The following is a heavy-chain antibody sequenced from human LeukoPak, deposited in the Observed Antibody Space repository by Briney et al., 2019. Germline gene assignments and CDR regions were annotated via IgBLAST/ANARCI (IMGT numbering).Heavy chain of an antibody. V-gene: IGHV3-49*03. D-gene: IGHD3-9*01. CDR2: IRSRAYGGTT. J-gene: IGHJ4*02. CDR1: GFSFGDYT. CDR3: ARDDPLGYDILTGYKAFDY. Sequence: GGSLRLSCTASGFSFGDYTMSWFRQAPGKGLEWVGFIRSRAYGGTTEYAASVKGRFTISRDDSQSIAYLQMNSLRAEDTAVYYCARDDPLGYDILTGYKAFDYWGQGTLVTVSS.